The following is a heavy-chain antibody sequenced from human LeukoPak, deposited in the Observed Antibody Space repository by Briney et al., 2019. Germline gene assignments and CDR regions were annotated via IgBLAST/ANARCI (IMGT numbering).Heavy chain of an antibody. J-gene: IGHJ4*02. V-gene: IGHV4-31*03. CDR3: ATTRAGFFDPYLDY. CDR1: GGSFRIGDYY. CDR2: INYSGNT. Sequence: SEALSLTCTVSGGSFRIGDYYWSWIRQHPGRGLEWIGYINYSGNTYYNPSLKSRVKISVDTPKNQFSLKLNSVSAADTAVYYCATTRAGFFDPYLDYWGQGTLVTVSS.